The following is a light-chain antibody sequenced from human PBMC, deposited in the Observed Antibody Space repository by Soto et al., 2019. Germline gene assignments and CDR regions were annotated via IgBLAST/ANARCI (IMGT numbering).Light chain of an antibody. J-gene: IGLJ1*01. CDR2: RNS. Sequence: QSVLTQPPSGSGTPGQRVTISCSGSSSNIGSNSVYWYQQLPGTAPKLLIYRNSQRPSGVPDRFSGSKSGTSDSLAISGLRSEDEADYYCAAWDDSLSGYVFGTGTKVTVL. CDR3: AAWDDSLSGYV. V-gene: IGLV1-47*01. CDR1: SSNIGSNS.